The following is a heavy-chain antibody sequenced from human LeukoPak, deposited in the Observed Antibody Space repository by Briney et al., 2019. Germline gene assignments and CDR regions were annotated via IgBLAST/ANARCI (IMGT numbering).Heavy chain of an antibody. D-gene: IGHD3-9*01. CDR3: LQAEDGIRYFDSRTEYYGMDV. V-gene: IGHV3-64D*06. CDR1: GFTFSSYA. Sequence: GGSLKLSCSASGFTFSSYAMHWVRQAPGKGLEYVSAISSNGGSTYYADSVKGRFTISRDNSKNTLYLQMSSLRAEDTAVYFFLQAEDGIRYFDSRTEYYGMDVWGKGTTVTVSS. CDR2: ISSNGGST. J-gene: IGHJ6*04.